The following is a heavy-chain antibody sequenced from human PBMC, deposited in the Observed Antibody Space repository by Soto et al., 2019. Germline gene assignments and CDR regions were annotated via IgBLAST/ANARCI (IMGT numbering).Heavy chain of an antibody. CDR2: IQYRGTT. J-gene: IGHJ1*01. CDR1: GGSIRYDY. D-gene: IGHD2-15*01. V-gene: IGHV4-59*01. Sequence: QVQLQESGPGLVKPSETLSHTCIVSGGSIRYDYCSLIRQHPGKVLDRIGYIQYRGTTYYSPSLISRVTISVDTSKNECALMPISVTDADTVVSYCAGLGCSGGSCPIEHWGHGGLVTVS. CDR3: AGLGCSGGSCPIEH.